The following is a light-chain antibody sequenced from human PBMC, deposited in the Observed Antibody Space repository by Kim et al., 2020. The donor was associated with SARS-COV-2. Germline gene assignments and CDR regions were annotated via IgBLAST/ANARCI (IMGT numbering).Light chain of an antibody. CDR1: RSIGNH. CDR3: HQSDIIPYT. CDR2: AAS. J-gene: IGKJ2*01. Sequence: DIQMTQSPSSLSASVGDRVTITCRASRSIGNHLNWYQQRPGKAPNLLIYAASNLQTGVSSRFSGSESGTDFTLTIRNLQPEDCATYYCHQSDIIPYTFGQGTKLEI. V-gene: IGKV1-39*01.